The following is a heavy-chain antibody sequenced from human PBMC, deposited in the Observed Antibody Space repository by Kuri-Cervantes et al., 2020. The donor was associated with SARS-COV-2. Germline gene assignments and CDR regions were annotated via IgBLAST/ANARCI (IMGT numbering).Heavy chain of an antibody. Sequence: GGSLRLSCAASGSTFDDYAMHWVRQAPGKGLEWVSLISWDGGSTYYADSVKGRFTISRDNSKNSLYLQMNSLGAEDTALYYCAKDIGIAAAGIDAFDIWGQGTMVTVSS. D-gene: IGHD6-13*01. CDR1: GSTFDDYA. CDR2: ISWDGGST. CDR3: AKDIGIAAAGIDAFDI. J-gene: IGHJ3*02. V-gene: IGHV3-43D*04.